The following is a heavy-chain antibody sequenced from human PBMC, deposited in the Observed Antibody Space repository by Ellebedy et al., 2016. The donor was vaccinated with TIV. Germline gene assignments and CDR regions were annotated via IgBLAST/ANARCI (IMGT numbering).Heavy chain of an antibody. D-gene: IGHD5-18*01. CDR3: AKDYSYGYDY. CDR1: GFTFSSYG. J-gene: IGHJ4*02. Sequence: GGSLRLSXAASGFTFSSYGMHWVRQAPGKGLGWVAVISYDGSNKYYADSVKGRFTISRDNSKNTLYLQMNSLRAEDTAVYYCAKDYSYGYDYWGQGTLVTVSS. CDR2: ISYDGSNK. V-gene: IGHV3-30*18.